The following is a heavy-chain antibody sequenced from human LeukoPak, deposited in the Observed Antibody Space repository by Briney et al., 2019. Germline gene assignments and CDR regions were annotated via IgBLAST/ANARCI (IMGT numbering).Heavy chain of an antibody. D-gene: IGHD3-3*01. CDR1: GGSISSSSYY. V-gene: IGHV4-39*01. CDR3: ARQEKMMWSGYSAPFDY. J-gene: IGHJ4*02. CDR2: IYYSGST. Sequence: SETLSLTCTVSGGSISSSSYYWGWIRQPPGKGLEWIGSIYYSGSTYYNPSLKSRVTISVDTSKNQFSLKLSSVTAADTAVYYCARQEKMMWSGYSAPFDYWGQGTLVTVSS.